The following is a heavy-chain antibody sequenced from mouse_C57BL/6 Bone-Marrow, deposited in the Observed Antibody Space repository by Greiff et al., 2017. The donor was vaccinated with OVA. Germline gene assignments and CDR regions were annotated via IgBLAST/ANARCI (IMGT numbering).Heavy chain of an antibody. D-gene: IGHD1-1*01. CDR1: GYTFTDYY. V-gene: IGHV1-19*01. CDR3: ARNGDGSRFAY. Sequence: EVQLVESGPVLVKPGASVKMSCKASGYTFTDYYMNWVKQSHGKSLEWIGVINPYNGGTSYNQKFKGKATLTVDKSSSTAYMELNSLTSEDSAVYYCARNGDGSRFAYWGQGTLVTVSA. CDR2: INPYNGGT. J-gene: IGHJ3*01.